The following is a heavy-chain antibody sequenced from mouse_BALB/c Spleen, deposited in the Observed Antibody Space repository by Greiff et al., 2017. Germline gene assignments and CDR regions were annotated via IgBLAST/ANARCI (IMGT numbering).Heavy chain of an antibody. CDR3: ARDAYGSSFAY. CDR1: GFTFSDFY. V-gene: IGHV7-1*02. J-gene: IGHJ3*01. Sequence: EVNVVESGGGLVQPGGSLRLSCATSGFTFSDFYMEWVRQPPGKRLEWIAASRNKANDYTTEYSASVKGRFIVSRDTSQSILYLQMNALRAEDTAIYYCARDAYGSSFAYWGQGTLVTVSA. CDR2: SRNKANDYTT. D-gene: IGHD1-3*01.